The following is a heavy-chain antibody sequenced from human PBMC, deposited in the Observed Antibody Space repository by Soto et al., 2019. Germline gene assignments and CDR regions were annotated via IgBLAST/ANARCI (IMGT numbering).Heavy chain of an antibody. CDR1: GGSINSGSYN. D-gene: IGHD3-22*01. CDR3: AREYYYDNSGYFDC. J-gene: IGHJ4*02. CDR2: FYYSGST. V-gene: IGHV4-39*07. Sequence: SETLSLTCTVSGGSINSGSYNWGWVRQPPGKGLEWIGSFYYSGSTNYNPSLKSRVTISVDKSKKQFSLMLSSVTAADTAVYYCAREYYYDNSGYFDCWGQGTLVTVSS.